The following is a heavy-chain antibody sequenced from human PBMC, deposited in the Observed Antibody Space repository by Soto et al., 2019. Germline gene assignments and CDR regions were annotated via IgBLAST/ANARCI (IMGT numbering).Heavy chain of an antibody. CDR2: IYYSGST. CDR3: ARENMVRGVTAWGAPLRHWFDP. D-gene: IGHD3-10*01. Sequence: TSETLSLTCIVSGGSISSYYWSWIRQPPGKGLEWIGYIYYSGSTNYNPSLKSRVTISVDTSKNQFPLKLSSVTAADTAVYYCARENMVRGVTAWGAPLRHWFDPWGQGTLVTVSS. CDR1: GGSISSYY. V-gene: IGHV4-59*01. J-gene: IGHJ5*02.